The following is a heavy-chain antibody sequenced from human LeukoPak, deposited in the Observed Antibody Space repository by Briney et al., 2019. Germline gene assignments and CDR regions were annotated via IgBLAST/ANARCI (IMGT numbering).Heavy chain of an antibody. CDR2: ISAYNGNT. CDR1: GYTFTSYG. V-gene: IGHV1-18*01. Sequence: ASVKVSSKASGYTFTSYGISWVRQAPGQGLEWMGWISAYNGNTNYAQKLQGRVTMTTDTSTSTAYMELRSLRSDDTAVYYCARGSGGLQTDEWFDPWGQGTLVTVSS. J-gene: IGHJ5*02. CDR3: ARGSGGLQTDEWFDP. D-gene: IGHD5-24*01.